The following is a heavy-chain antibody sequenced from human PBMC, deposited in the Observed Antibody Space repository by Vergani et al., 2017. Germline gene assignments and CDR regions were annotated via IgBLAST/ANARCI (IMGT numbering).Heavy chain of an antibody. J-gene: IGHJ6*02. CDR3: ARCNQWLAYYYYYYGMDV. CDR1: GFTFSSYW. D-gene: IGHD6-19*01. V-gene: IGHV3-7*01. CDR2: IKQDGSEK. Sequence: EVQLVESGGGLVQPGGSLRLSCAASGFTFSSYWMSWVRQAPGKGLEWVANIKQDGSEKYYVDSVKGRFTISRDNAKNSLYLKMNSLRAEDTAVYYCARCNQWLAYYYYYYGMDVWGQGTTVTVSS.